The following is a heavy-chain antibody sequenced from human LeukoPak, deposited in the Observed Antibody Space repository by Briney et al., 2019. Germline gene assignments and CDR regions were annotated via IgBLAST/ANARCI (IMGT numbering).Heavy chain of an antibody. V-gene: IGHV3-21*01. CDR2: ISSSSSYI. D-gene: IGHD2-21*02. Sequence: GGSLRLSCAASGFTFSSYSMNWVRQAPGKGLEWASSISSSSSYIYYADSVKGRFTISRDNAKNSLYLQMNSLRAEDTAVYYCARGNVVVTAAGDYWGQGTLVTVSS. CDR1: GFTFSSYS. CDR3: ARGNVVVTAAGDY. J-gene: IGHJ4*02.